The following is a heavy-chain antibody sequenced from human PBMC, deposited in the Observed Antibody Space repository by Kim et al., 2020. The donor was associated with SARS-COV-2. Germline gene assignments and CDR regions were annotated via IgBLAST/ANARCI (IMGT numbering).Heavy chain of an antibody. D-gene: IGHD7-27*01. CDR2: FYIIGMF. V-gene: IGHV4-39*02. J-gene: IGHJ2*01. CDR1: GDSVTSKSFY. CDR3: GPTGNRRYFAP. Sequence: SETLSLTCSVSGDSVTSKSFYWGWIRQSPGRGREGIGPFYIIGMFDYNPSLKSRATISPDRSKNSFSLSLTSVTPTDTAVYYFGPTGNRRYFAPGARGP.